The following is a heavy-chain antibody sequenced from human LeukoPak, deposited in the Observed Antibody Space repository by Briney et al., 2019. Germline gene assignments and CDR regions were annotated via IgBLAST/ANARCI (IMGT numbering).Heavy chain of an antibody. CDR3: AKGGYCSGGSCYLSDAFDI. Sequence: GGSLRLSCAASGFTVSTNFMSWVRQAPGKGLEWVSAISGSGGSTYYADSVKGRFTISRDNSKNTLYLQMNSLRAEDTAVYYCAKGGYCSGGSCYLSDAFDIWGQGTMVTVSS. V-gene: IGHV3-23*01. J-gene: IGHJ3*02. CDR1: GFTVSTNF. CDR2: ISGSGGST. D-gene: IGHD2-15*01.